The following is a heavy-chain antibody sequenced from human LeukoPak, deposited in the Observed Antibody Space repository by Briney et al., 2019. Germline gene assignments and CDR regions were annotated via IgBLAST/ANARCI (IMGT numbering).Heavy chain of an antibody. V-gene: IGHV3-23*01. CDR1: GFTFSSYA. CDR2: KSGSGGST. J-gene: IGHJ6*02. D-gene: IGHD4-17*01. CDR3: ARVRYGELDV. Sequence: PGGSLRLSCAASGFTFSSYAMSWVRQAPGKGLEWVSSKSGSGGSTYYADSVKGRFTISRDDSKNTLYLQMNSLRAEDTAVYYCARVRYGELDVWGQGTTVTVS.